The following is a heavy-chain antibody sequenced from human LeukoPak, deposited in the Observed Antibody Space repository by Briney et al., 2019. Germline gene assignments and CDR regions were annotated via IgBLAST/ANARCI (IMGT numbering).Heavy chain of an antibody. V-gene: IGHV3-74*01. CDR1: GFNLRTYW. CDR2: INGEGSRI. CDR3: ARDPGYYYGTDV. J-gene: IGHJ6*02. Sequence: GGSLRLSCAVTGFNLRTYWIHWVRHSPGRGLEWVARINGEGSRISYADSVRGRFTISRDNAKNTAYLQMNSLRAEDTALYYCARDPGYYYGTDVWGQGTTVVVSS.